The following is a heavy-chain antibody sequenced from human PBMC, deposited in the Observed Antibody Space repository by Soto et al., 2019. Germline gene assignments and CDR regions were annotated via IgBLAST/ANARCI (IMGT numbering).Heavy chain of an antibody. D-gene: IGHD3-22*01. CDR3: ARGGRDSSGKGYFDY. Sequence: QVQLVQSGAEVKKPGSSVKVSCKASGGTFSSYTISWVRQAPGQGLEWMGRIIPILGIANYAQKFQGRVTINADKAKSTAYMELSSRRSEDTGVYYCARGGRDSSGKGYFDYWGQGTLVTVSS. V-gene: IGHV1-69*02. CDR1: GGTFSSYT. CDR2: IIPILGIA. J-gene: IGHJ4*02.